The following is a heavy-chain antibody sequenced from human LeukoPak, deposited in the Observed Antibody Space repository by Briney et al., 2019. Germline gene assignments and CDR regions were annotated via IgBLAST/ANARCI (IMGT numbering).Heavy chain of an antibody. CDR3: ARSTYYYDSSGYYPYYFDY. Sequence: SETLSLTCTVSGGSISSTTYYWGWIRQPPGKGLEWIGSIYYSGSTYYIPSLKSRVTISVDTSKNQFSLKLSSVTAADTAVYYCARSTYYYDSSGYYPYYFDYWGQGTLVTVSS. V-gene: IGHV4-39*01. D-gene: IGHD3-22*01. J-gene: IGHJ4*02. CDR2: IYYSGST. CDR1: GGSISSTTYY.